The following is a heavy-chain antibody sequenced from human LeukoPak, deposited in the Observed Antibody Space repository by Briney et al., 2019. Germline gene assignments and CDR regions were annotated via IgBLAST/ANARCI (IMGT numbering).Heavy chain of an antibody. Sequence: GASVKVSCKASGYIFTDSYLHWVRQAPGQGLEWMGWIIPNSGGTNYAQKFQGWVTMTRDTSISTAYMELSRLRSDDTAVYYCARENRPMMATAAGGAFDIWGQGTMVTVSS. V-gene: IGHV1-2*04. CDR1: GYIFTDSY. D-gene: IGHD5-24*01. J-gene: IGHJ3*02. CDR3: ARENRPMMATAAGGAFDI. CDR2: IIPNSGGT.